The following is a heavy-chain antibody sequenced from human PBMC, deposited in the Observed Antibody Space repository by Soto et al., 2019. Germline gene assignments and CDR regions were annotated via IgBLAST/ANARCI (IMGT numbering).Heavy chain of an antibody. CDR3: ASVGHGDYIWPVSEDLDAFDI. CDR1: GYTFTGYY. Sequence: VASVKVSCKASGYTFTGYYMHWVRQAPGQGLEWMGWINPNSGGTNYAQKFQGRVTMTRDTSISTAYMELSRLRSDDTAVYYCASVGHGDYIWPVSEDLDAFDIWGQGTMVTVSS. V-gene: IGHV1-2*02. D-gene: IGHD4-17*01. CDR2: INPNSGGT. J-gene: IGHJ3*02.